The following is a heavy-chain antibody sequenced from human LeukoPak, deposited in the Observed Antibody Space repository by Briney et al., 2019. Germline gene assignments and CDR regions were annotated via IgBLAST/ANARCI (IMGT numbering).Heavy chain of an antibody. CDR3: ARGTDWNYEY. Sequence: PGGSLRLSCAASGFTFSSYGMHWVRQAPGKGLEWVAVISYDGSNKYYADSVKGRFTISRDNSKNTLYLQMNSLRAEDTAVYYCARGTDWNYEYWGQGTLVTVSS. V-gene: IGHV3-30*03. CDR1: GFTFSSYG. D-gene: IGHD1-7*01. J-gene: IGHJ4*02. CDR2: ISYDGSNK.